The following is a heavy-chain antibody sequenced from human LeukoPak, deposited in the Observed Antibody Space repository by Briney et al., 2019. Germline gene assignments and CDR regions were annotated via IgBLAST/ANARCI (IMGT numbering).Heavy chain of an antibody. CDR1: EGTFSSYA. Sequence: GASVKVSCKASEGTFSSYAISWVRQAPGQGLEWMGGIIPIFGTANYAQKFQGRVTITADESTSTAYMELSSLRSEDTAVYYCAREYKRYQLLSYYFDYWGQGTLVTVSS. CDR2: IIPIFGTA. V-gene: IGHV1-69*13. CDR3: AREYKRYQLLSYYFDY. J-gene: IGHJ4*02. D-gene: IGHD2-2*01.